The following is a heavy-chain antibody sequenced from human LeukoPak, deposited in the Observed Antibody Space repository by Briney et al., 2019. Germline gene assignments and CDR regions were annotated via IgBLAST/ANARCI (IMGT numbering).Heavy chain of an antibody. J-gene: IGHJ4*02. CDR3: AREVVVAAIFDY. Sequence: GRSLRLSCAASGFTFSSYAMHWVRQAPGKGLEWVAVISYDGSNKYYADSVKGRFTISRDNYENTLYLQMNSLRAEDTAVYYCAREVVVAAIFDYWGQGTLVTVSS. V-gene: IGHV3-30*04. CDR2: ISYDGSNK. D-gene: IGHD2-15*01. CDR1: GFTFSSYA.